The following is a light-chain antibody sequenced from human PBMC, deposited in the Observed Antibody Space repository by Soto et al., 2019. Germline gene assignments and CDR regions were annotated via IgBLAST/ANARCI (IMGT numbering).Light chain of an antibody. J-gene: IGKJ5*01. CDR2: GAS. Sequence: EILMTQSPGTLSVSPGERATLSCRASQSVGSDLAWYQQKPGQAPRLLIYGASTRAPDIPDRFSGSGSGTQFTLTISSLQSEDFATYYCQQVNSFPSTFGQGTRLEIK. CDR1: QSVGSD. CDR3: QQVNSFPST. V-gene: IGKV3-15*01.